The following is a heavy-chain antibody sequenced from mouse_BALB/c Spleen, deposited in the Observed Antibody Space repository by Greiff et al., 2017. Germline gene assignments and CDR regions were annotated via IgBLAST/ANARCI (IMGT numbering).Heavy chain of an antibody. CDR3: ATYYRYAWFAY. CDR2: IYPGDGST. V-gene: IGHV1S56*01. D-gene: IGHD2-14*01. CDR1: GYTFTSYY. J-gene: IGHJ3*01. Sequence: VQLQQSGPELVKPGASVKMSCKASGYTFTSYYIHWVKQRPGQGLEWIGWIYPGDGSTKYNEKFKGKTTLTADKSSSTAYMLLSSLTSEDSAIYFCATYYRYAWFAYWGQGTLVTVSA.